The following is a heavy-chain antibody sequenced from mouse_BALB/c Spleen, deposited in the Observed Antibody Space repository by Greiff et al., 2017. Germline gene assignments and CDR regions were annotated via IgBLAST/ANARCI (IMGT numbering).Heavy chain of an antibody. CDR2: IWSGGST. D-gene: IGHD1-1*01. V-gene: IGHV2-4-1*01. Sequence: QVQLKESGPGLVQPSQSLSITCTVSGFSLTSYGVHWVRQSPGKGLEWLGVIWSGGSTDYNAAFISRLSISKDNSKSQVFFKMNSLQADDTAIYYCASPSYYGSRGFAYWGQGTLVTVSA. J-gene: IGHJ3*01. CDR1: GFSLTSYG. CDR3: ASPSYYGSRGFAY.